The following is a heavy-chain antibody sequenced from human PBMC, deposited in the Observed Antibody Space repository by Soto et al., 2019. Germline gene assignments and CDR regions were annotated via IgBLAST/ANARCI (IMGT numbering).Heavy chain of an antibody. V-gene: IGHV4-4*07. J-gene: IGHJ5*02. CDR2: IYASGTT. Sequence: SETLSLTCTVSGASISGFYWSWIRKSAGKGLEWIGRIYASGTTDYNPSLKSRVMMSVDTSKKQFSLKLRSVTAADTAVYYCVRDGTKTLRDWFDPWGQGISVTVSS. CDR1: GASISGFY. D-gene: IGHD1-1*01. CDR3: VRDGTKTLRDWFDP.